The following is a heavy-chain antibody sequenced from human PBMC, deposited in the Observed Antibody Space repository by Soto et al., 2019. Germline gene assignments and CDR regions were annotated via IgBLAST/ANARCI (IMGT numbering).Heavy chain of an antibody. J-gene: IGHJ4*02. CDR2: ISSSSSYI. V-gene: IGHV3-21*01. Sequence: EVQLVESGGGLVKPGGSLRLSCAASGFTFSSYSMNWVRQAPGKGLEWVSSISSSSSYIYYADSVKGRFTISRDNAKNSLYLQMNSLRAEDTAVYYCARASPGEQWLFPYSEMNYFDYWGQGTLVTVSS. D-gene: IGHD6-19*01. CDR1: GFTFSSYS. CDR3: ARASPGEQWLFPYSEMNYFDY.